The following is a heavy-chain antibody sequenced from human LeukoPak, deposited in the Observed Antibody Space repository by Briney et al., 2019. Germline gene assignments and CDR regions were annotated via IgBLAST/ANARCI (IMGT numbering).Heavy chain of an antibody. V-gene: IGHV3-23*01. J-gene: IGHJ4*02. CDR2: ISGSGGST. CDR3: AKDPWAYYDFWSGYPPPDY. Sequence: GGSLRLSCAASGFTFSSYAMGWVRQAPGKGLEWVSAISGSGGSTYYADSVKGRFTISRDNSKNTPYLQMNSLRAEDTAVYYCAKDPWAYYDFWSGYPPPDYWGQGTLVTVSS. D-gene: IGHD3-3*01. CDR1: GFTFSSYA.